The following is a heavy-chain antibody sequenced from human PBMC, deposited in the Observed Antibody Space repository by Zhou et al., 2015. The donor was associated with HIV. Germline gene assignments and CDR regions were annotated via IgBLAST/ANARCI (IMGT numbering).Heavy chain of an antibody. CDR1: GGTFSSYS. Sequence: QVQLVQSGAEVRKPGSSVKVSCKVSGGTFSSYSIGWVRQAPGQGLEWMGGIIPIFGTSNYAQNFQDRVSITADKSTSTAYMEISSLRSEDTAVYYCATGSMNHDYALDLWGQGTKVIVS. J-gene: IGHJ3*01. CDR3: ATGSMNHDYALDL. V-gene: IGHV1-69*06. CDR2: IIPIFGTS. D-gene: IGHD3-16*01.